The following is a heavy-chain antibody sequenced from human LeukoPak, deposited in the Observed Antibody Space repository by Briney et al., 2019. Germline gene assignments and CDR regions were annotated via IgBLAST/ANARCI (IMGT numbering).Heavy chain of an antibody. CDR1: GFTFSSCA. D-gene: IGHD3-22*01. Sequence: GGSLRLSCAASGFTFSSCAMSWVRQAPGKGLEWVSAISGSGGSTYYADSVKGRFTISRDNSKNTLYLQMNSLRAEDTAVYYCAKDGAYYYDSSGKGDYWGQGTLVTVSS. CDR3: AKDGAYYYDSSGKGDY. CDR2: ISGSGGST. J-gene: IGHJ4*02. V-gene: IGHV3-23*01.